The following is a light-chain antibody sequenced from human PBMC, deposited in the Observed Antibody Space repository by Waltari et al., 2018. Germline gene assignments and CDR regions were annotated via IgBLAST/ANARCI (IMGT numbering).Light chain of an antibody. J-gene: IGKJ1*01. Sequence: DIQMTQSPSSLSASVGDRVTITCRASQSITKYLNWHQQKPGQSHQLLIYAASSLQSGVPSRFSGSGSGTDFTLTISSLQPEDFATYYCQQSHTAPRTFGQGTKVEIK. CDR3: QQSHTAPRT. V-gene: IGKV1-39*01. CDR2: AAS. CDR1: QSITKY.